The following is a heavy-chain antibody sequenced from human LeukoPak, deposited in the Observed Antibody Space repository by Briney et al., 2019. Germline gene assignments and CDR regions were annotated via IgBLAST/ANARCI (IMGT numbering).Heavy chain of an antibody. D-gene: IGHD3-22*01. CDR2: FDPENGET. J-gene: IGHJ4*02. CDR1: GYTLTELS. Sequence: ASVKVSCKVSGYTLTELSMHWVRQAPGKGLEWMASFDPENGETLYAQEFQGRVTLTEDTSAVTAYMELISLRSEDTAVYYCTRSAVVLPYYFDYWGQGTLVTVSS. CDR3: TRSAVVLPYYFDY. V-gene: IGHV1-24*01.